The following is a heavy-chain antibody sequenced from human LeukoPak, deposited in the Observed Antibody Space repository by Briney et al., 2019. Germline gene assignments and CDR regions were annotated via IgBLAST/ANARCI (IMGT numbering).Heavy chain of an antibody. CDR3: ARGLCSFSNCPNNWIDP. V-gene: IGHV6-1*01. D-gene: IGHD1-1*01. Sequence: SQTLSLTWAISGDSVSSNSAAWNWIRQSPSRGLEWLGRTYYRSKWYNDYAISVRSRITINPDTSKNQFSLQLNSVTPEDTAVYYCARGLCSFSNCPNNWIDPWGQGTLVTVSS. J-gene: IGHJ5*02. CDR2: TYYRSKWYN. CDR1: GDSVSSNSAA.